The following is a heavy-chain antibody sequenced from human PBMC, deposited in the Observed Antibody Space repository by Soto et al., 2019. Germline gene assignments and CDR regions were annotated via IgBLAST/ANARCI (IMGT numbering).Heavy chain of an antibody. CDR2: INSDGTIS. V-gene: IGHV3-74*01. CDR3: ARLSGDHSAFFSYGMDA. Sequence: GGALRLSCAASGFTFDTYLMNWVRQAPGKGPEWLSGINSDGTISSYADSVKGRFTISRDNARNTLSLQMNSLRADDTAVYYCARLSGDHSAFFSYGMDAWGQGTTVPVSS. D-gene: IGHD2-21*01. CDR1: GFTFDTYL. J-gene: IGHJ6*02.